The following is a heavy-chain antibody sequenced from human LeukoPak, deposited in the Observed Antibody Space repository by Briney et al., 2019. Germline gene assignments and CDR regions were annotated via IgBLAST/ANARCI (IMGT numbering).Heavy chain of an antibody. CDR1: GYTFTGYY. V-gene: IGHV1-2*02. J-gene: IGHJ4*02. CDR2: INPKSGGR. D-gene: IGHD6-13*01. CDR3: ARAYGTSWYYFDY. Sequence: ASVKVSCKASGYTFTGYYMQWVRQAPGQGLEWMGWINPKSGGRSYAQRFQGRVTMTRDTSISTAYMELTRLRSDDTAVYYCARAYGTSWYYFDYWGQGTLVTVSS.